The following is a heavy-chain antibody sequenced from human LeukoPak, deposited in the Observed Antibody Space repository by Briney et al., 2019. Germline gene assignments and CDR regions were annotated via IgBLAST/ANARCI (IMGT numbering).Heavy chain of an antibody. CDR3: ARRYHYYDSSGRFDY. Sequence: GGSLRLSCAASGFTFSSYWMSWVRQAPGKGLEWVANIKQDGSQKYYVDSVKGRFSISRDNAKNSLYLQMNSLRAEDTAVYYCARRYHYYDSSGRFDYWGLGTLVTVSS. CDR1: GFTFSSYW. CDR2: IKQDGSQK. J-gene: IGHJ4*02. D-gene: IGHD3-22*01. V-gene: IGHV3-7*01.